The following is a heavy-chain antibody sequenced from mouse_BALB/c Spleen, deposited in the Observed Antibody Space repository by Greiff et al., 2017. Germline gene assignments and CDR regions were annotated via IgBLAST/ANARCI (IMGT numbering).Heavy chain of an antibody. J-gene: IGHJ4*01. CDR1: GYSITRGYY. V-gene: IGHV3-6*02. Sequence: EVKLVESGPGLVKPSQSLSLTCSVTGYSITRGYYWNWIRQFPGNKLEWIGYISYDGSNNYNPSLKNRISITRDTSKNQFFLKLNSVTTEDTATYYCARDHYGNYAYYYAMDDGGQGTSVTVSS. CDR3: ARDHYGNYAYYYAMDD. D-gene: IGHD2-1*01. CDR2: ISYDGSN.